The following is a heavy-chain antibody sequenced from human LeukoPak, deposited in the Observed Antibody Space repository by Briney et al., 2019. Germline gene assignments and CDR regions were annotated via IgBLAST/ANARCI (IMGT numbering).Heavy chain of an antibody. CDR1: GGSISSYYW. V-gene: IGHV2-5*08. Sequence: TLSLTCTVSGGSISSYYWSWIRQPPGKALEWLAFAYWDDDNRYNPSLKNRLTVTKDTSKNQVVLTMTNMDPIDTATYYCAHRRDYNGNWNGGDLDYWGQGTLVTVSS. CDR2: AYWDDDN. CDR3: AHRRDYNGNWNGGDLDY. J-gene: IGHJ4*02. D-gene: IGHD1-1*01.